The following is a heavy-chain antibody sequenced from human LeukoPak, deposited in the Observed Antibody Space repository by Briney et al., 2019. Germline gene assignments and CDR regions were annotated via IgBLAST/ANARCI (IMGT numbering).Heavy chain of an antibody. J-gene: IGHJ4*02. V-gene: IGHV4-30-4*01. CDR3: AREEGYYYDSSGYYY. Sequence: SETLSLTCTVSGGSISRGDYYWSWIRPPPGKGLEWIGYLYYSGTTYYNPSLKSRVTISVDTSKNQFSLKLSSVTAADTAVYYCAREEGYYYDSSGYYYWGQGTLVTVSS. CDR1: GGSISRGDYY. CDR2: LYYSGTT. D-gene: IGHD3-22*01.